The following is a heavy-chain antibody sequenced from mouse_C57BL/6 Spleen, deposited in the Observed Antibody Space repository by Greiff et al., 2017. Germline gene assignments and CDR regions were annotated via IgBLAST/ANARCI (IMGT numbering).Heavy chain of an antibody. D-gene: IGHD1-1*01. Sequence: VQLLQSGAELARPGASVKLSCKASGYTFTSYCISWVKQRTGQGLEWIGEIYPRNGNTYYNGKFKGKATLTADKSSSTAYLELRSLTSEDSAVYFWARFYYGSGLFDDWGQGTTLTVAS. CDR3: ARFYYGSGLFDD. CDR1: GYTFTSYC. CDR2: IYPRNGNT. V-gene: IGHV1-81*01. J-gene: IGHJ2*01.